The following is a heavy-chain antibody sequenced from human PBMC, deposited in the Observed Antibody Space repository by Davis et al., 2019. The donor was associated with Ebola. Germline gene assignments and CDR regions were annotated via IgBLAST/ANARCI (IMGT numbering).Heavy chain of an antibody. CDR3: ASGVEGSYGSRPYYYYGMDV. CDR1: GGSISSSSYY. CDR2: IYYSGST. D-gene: IGHD5-18*01. V-gene: IGHV4-39*01. J-gene: IGHJ6*02. Sequence: GSLRLSCTVSGGSISSSSYYWGWIRQPPGKGLEWIGSIYYSGSTYYNPSLKSRVTISVDTSKNQFSLKLSSVTAADTAVYYCASGVEGSYGSRPYYYYGMDVWGQGTTVTVSS.